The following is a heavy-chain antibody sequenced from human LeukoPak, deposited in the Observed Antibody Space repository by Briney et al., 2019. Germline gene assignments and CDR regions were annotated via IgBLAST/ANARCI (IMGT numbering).Heavy chain of an antibody. Sequence: GGSLRLSCAASGFTVSNNYMSWVRRAPGKGLVWVSRINSDGSSTSYADSVKGRFTISRDNAKNTLYLQMNSLRAEDTAVYYCARGGYDSSGYYWFDPWGQGTLVTVSS. CDR1: GFTVSNNY. CDR2: INSDGSST. D-gene: IGHD3-22*01. CDR3: ARGGYDSSGYYWFDP. V-gene: IGHV3-74*01. J-gene: IGHJ5*02.